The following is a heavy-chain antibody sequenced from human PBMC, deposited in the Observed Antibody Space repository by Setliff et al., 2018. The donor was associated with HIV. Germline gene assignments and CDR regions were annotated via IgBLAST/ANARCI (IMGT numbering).Heavy chain of an antibody. D-gene: IGHD5-12*01. CDR2: INHSGGT. CDR3: ARRRDGYNSAPWRNDYYHMDV. Sequence: SETLSLTCAVYGGSFNGYYWNWIRQPPGKGLEWIGEINHSGGTKYNPSLKSRVTISVDPSKKQFSLKVNSVTAADTAVYYCARRRDGYNSAPWRNDYYHMDVWGKGTTVTVSS. J-gene: IGHJ6*03. V-gene: IGHV4-34*01. CDR1: GGSFNGYY.